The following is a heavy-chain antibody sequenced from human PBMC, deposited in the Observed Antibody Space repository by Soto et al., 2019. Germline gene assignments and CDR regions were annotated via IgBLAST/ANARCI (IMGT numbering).Heavy chain of an antibody. CDR1: GFTVGSYG. CDR3: AKEMFQQKVLDSISPGGDD. CDR2: ISYDGSHK. Sequence: PGGSLSLSCAASGFTVGSYGSHWVRQPPGKGLEWVAVISYDGSHKSYADRVKGRLAHSRNVSKGILYLQMNSLRAEDTAVYYCAKEMFQQKVLDSISPGGDDWGQGTPVTVSS. D-gene: IGHD3-22*01. J-gene: IGHJ4*02. V-gene: IGHV3-30*18.